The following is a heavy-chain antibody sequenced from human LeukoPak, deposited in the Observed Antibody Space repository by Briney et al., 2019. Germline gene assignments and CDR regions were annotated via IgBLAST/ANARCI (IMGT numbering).Heavy chain of an antibody. J-gene: IGHJ4*02. CDR1: GFTFNAFG. CDR2: IGTTSGAI. D-gene: IGHD5-24*01. Sequence: GGSLRLSCAASGFTFNAFGMNWVRQAPGKGLEWVSYIGTTSGAIYYADSVKGRFTISRDSAKNSLYLQMNSLKTEDTAVYYCTTVEMATISGGGYWGQGTLVTVSS. CDR3: TTVEMATISGGGY. V-gene: IGHV3-48*01.